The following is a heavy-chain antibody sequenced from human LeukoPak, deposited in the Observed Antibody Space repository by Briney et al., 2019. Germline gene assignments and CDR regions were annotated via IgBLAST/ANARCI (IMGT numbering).Heavy chain of an antibody. V-gene: IGHV3-21*01. CDR1: GFTFSTYS. CDR3: ASAHGYGDYGDY. CDR2: ISSNSRYI. Sequence: GGSLRLSCAASGFTFSTYSMSWVRQAPGKGLEWVSSISSNSRYIYYADSMRGRFTISRDNAKNSLYLQMNSLRAEDTAVYYCASAHGYGDYGDYWGQGTLVTVSS. D-gene: IGHD4-17*01. J-gene: IGHJ4*02.